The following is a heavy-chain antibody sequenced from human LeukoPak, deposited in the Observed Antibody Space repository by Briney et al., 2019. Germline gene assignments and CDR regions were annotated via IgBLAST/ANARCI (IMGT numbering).Heavy chain of an antibody. CDR1: GGSFSGYY. J-gene: IGHJ6*04. Sequence: SETLSLTCAVSGGSFSGYYWSWLRQPPGKGLEWIGEINHSGSTNYNPSLKSRVTISVDTSKNQFSLKRSSVTAADTAVYYCARVEAMVRGVDVWGKGTTVTVSS. CDR3: ARVEAMVRGVDV. D-gene: IGHD3-10*01. V-gene: IGHV4-34*01. CDR2: INHSGST.